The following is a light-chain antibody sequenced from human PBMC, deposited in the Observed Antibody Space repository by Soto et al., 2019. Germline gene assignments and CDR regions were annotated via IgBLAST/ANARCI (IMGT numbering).Light chain of an antibody. CDR2: AAS. V-gene: IGKV1-39*01. CDR1: QTINTY. J-gene: IGKJ1*01. CDR3: QQSFSTPRR. Sequence: DIQMTQSPSSLSASVGDRVTISCRASQTINTYVNWYLQKPGKAPKLLIYAASSLHSGVPSRISCSGSGTYFTLTISSLQPEDFATCYCQQSFSTPRRLGQGIKVDI.